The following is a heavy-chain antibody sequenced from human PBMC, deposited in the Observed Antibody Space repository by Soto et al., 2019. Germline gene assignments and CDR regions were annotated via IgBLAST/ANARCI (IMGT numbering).Heavy chain of an antibody. V-gene: IGHV1-18*01. CDR3: ARNVDIVATIDRWFDP. CDR2: ISAYNGNT. J-gene: IGHJ5*02. Sequence: VSVKVSCKASGYTFTIYGISWVRQAPGQGLEWMGRISAYNGNTNYAQKLQGRVTMTTDTSTSTAYMELRSLRSDDTAVYYCARNVDIVATIDRWFDPWGQGTLVTVSS. D-gene: IGHD5-12*01. CDR1: GYTFTIYG.